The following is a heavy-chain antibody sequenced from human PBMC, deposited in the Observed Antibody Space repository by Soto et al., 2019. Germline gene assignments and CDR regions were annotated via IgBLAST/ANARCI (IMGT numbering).Heavy chain of an antibody. CDR3: AKGFPERGGGGY. Sequence: PGGSLRLSCAASGFTFSSYGMHWVRQAPGKGLEWVAVISYDGSNKYYADSVKGRFTISRDNSKNTLYLQMNSLRAEDTAVYYCAKGFPERGGGGYWGQGTLVTVSS. D-gene: IGHD1-1*01. V-gene: IGHV3-30*18. CDR1: GFTFSSYG. J-gene: IGHJ4*02. CDR2: ISYDGSNK.